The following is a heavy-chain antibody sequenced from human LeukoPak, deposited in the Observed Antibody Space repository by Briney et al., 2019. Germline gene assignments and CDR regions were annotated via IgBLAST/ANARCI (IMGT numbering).Heavy chain of an antibody. CDR1: GFTFSRYL. V-gene: IGHV3-74*01. Sequence: GGSLRLSCAASGFTFSRYLMHWVRQAPGEGLVWVSRIKTDGTYTSNADSVEGRFTISRDNAKSTLYLHMNSLRVEDTAVYYCVADLGDYADFWGQGTLVTVSS. CDR3: VADLGDYADF. J-gene: IGHJ4*02. CDR2: IKTDGTYT.